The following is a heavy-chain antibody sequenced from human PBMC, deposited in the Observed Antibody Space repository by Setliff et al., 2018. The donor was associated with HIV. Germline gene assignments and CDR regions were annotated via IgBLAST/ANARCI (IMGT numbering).Heavy chain of an antibody. Sequence: ASVKVSCKASGYTFTNSDINWVRQATGQGLEWMGWMNPKSGNTGYAQRFQGRVTMTTDTSTSTAYMELESLRSDDTAVYYCAREARDVVRGVIIADYWGQGTLVTVSS. J-gene: IGHJ4*02. D-gene: IGHD3-10*01. CDR2: MNPKSGNT. CDR3: AREARDVVRGVIIADY. V-gene: IGHV1-8*02. CDR1: GYTFTNSD.